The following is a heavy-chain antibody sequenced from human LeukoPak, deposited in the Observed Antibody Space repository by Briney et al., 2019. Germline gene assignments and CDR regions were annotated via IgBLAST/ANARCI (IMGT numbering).Heavy chain of an antibody. J-gene: IGHJ3*02. Sequence: GGSLRLSCAASGFTFSSYAMHWVRQAPGKGLEWVAVISYDGSNKYYADSVKGRFTISRDNSKNTLYLQMNSLRAEDTAVYYCASQTGDLRAFDIWGQGTMVTVSS. D-gene: IGHD7-27*01. V-gene: IGHV3-30-3*01. CDR1: GFTFSSYA. CDR3: ASQTGDLRAFDI. CDR2: ISYDGSNK.